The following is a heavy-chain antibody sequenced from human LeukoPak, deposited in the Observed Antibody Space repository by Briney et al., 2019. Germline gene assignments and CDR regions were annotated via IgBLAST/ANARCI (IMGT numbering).Heavy chain of an antibody. CDR2: ISGSGDNT. CDR1: GFTFSSYA. Sequence: PGGSLRLSRAASGFTFSSYAMSWVHQAPGKGLEWVSGISGSGDNTYYADSVKGRFTISRDNSKNTLYVQVNSLGTEDTAAYYCAKGSYYDSSGSFYFDYWGQGTLVTVSS. D-gene: IGHD3-22*01. V-gene: IGHV3-23*01. J-gene: IGHJ4*02. CDR3: AKGSYYDSSGSFYFDY.